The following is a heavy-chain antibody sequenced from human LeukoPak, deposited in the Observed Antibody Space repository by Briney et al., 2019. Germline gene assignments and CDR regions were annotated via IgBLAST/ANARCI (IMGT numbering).Heavy chain of an antibody. Sequence: GALVKVSCKASGYTFTGYYMHWVRQAPGQGLEWMGWINPNSGGTNYAQKFQGRVTMTRDTSISTAYMELSSLRSEDTAVYYCARAPHPYYGSGSSNYYYMDVWGKGTTVTVSS. V-gene: IGHV1-2*02. CDR3: ARAPHPYYGSGSSNYYYMDV. J-gene: IGHJ6*03. D-gene: IGHD3-10*01. CDR2: INPNSGGT. CDR1: GYTFTGYY.